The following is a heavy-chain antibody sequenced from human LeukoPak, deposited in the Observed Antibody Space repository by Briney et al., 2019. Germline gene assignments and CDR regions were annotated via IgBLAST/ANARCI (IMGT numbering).Heavy chain of an antibody. CDR2: INAGNGNT. CDR1: GGTFSSYA. V-gene: IGHV1-3*01. J-gene: IGHJ4*02. D-gene: IGHD2-15*01. CDR3: ATLGGYCSGGSCSG. Sequence: GASVKVSCKASGGTFSSYAISWVRQAPGQGLEWMGWINAGNGNTKYSQKFQGRVTITRDTSASTAYMELSSLRSEDTAVYYCATLGGYCSGGSCSGWGQGTLVTVSS.